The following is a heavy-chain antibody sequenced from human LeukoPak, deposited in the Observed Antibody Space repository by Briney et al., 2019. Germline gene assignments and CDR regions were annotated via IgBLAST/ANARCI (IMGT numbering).Heavy chain of an antibody. J-gene: IGHJ4*02. V-gene: IGHV3-7*02. CDR3: AITGGPTVTAFDL. CDR2: INHDGGDK. D-gene: IGHD4-17*01. CDR1: GFIFRNYW. Sequence: GGSLRLSCVASGFIFRNYWMSWVRQAPGKGLEWVANINHDGGDKNYVDSVKGRFTISRDNAKSSLYLQMNSLRVEDTAVYYCAITGGPTVTAFDLWGQGILGTVSS.